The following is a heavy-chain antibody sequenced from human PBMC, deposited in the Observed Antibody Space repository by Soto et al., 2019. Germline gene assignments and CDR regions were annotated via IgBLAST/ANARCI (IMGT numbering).Heavy chain of an antibody. D-gene: IGHD4-17*01. CDR3: VKNGEYSLHY. Sequence: QVQVQESGPGLVKPSGTLFLTCAVSGGSLGRRDWWSWVRQPPGKGLEWIGQIYLNGGSTYDPSLKTRVAISVDMSKNLLSLELRSVTTADTAVYYCVKNGEYSLHYWGQGALVTVSS. V-gene: IGHV4-4*02. CDR2: IYLNGGS. J-gene: IGHJ4*02. CDR1: GGSLGRRDW.